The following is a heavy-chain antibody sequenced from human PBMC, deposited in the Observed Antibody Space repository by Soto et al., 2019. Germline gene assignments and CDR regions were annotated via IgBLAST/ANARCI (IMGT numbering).Heavy chain of an antibody. Sequence: RGSLRLSCAASGFTFSSYWMSWVRQAPGKGLEWVANIKQDGSEKYYVDSVKGRFTISRDNAKNSLYLQMNSLRAEDTAVYYCARDFWGSYFDYWGQGTLVTVSS. V-gene: IGHV3-7*01. CDR1: GFTFSSYW. CDR3: ARDFWGSYFDY. D-gene: IGHD7-27*01. J-gene: IGHJ4*02. CDR2: IKQDGSEK.